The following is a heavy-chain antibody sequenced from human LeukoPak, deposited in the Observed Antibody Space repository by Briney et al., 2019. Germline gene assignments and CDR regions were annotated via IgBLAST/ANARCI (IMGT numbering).Heavy chain of an antibody. J-gene: IGHJ4*02. Sequence: GDSVKVSCKASGYTFTSYGISWVRQAPGQGLEWMGWISAYNGNTNYAQKLQGRVTMTTDTSTSTAYMELRSLRSDDTAVYYCARGWPYCANGVCYTGEFDYWGQGTLVTVSS. CDR3: ARGWPYCANGVCYTGEFDY. V-gene: IGHV1-18*01. CDR1: GYTFTSYG. D-gene: IGHD2-8*01. CDR2: ISAYNGNT.